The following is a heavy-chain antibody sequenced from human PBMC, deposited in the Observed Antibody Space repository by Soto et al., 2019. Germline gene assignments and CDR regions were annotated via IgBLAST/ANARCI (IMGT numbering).Heavy chain of an antibody. D-gene: IGHD3-22*01. Sequence: XSVKVSCKASVYTFTSYGISWVRQAPGQGLEWMGWISAYNGNTNYAQKLQGRVTMTTDTSTSTAYMELRSLRSDDTAVYYCARDNYYDSSGYYYAYYYYGMDVWGQGTTVTVSS. CDR1: VYTFTSYG. V-gene: IGHV1-18*04. CDR3: ARDNYYDSSGYYYAYYYYGMDV. CDR2: ISAYNGNT. J-gene: IGHJ6*02.